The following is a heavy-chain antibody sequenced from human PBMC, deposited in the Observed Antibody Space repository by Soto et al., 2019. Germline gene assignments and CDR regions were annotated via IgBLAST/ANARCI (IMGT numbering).Heavy chain of an antibody. V-gene: IGHV5-51*01. D-gene: IGHD3-22*01. CDR2: IYPGGSDT. CDR3: ARHGYYDSSVYYYALDYYYGMDV. Sequence: GESLKISCKGSGYSFTSYWIGWVRQMPGKGLEWMGIIYPGGSDTRYSPSFQGQVTISADKSISTAYLQWSSLKASDTAMYYCARHGYYDSSVYYYALDYYYGMDVWGQGTTVTVSS. CDR1: GYSFTSYW. J-gene: IGHJ6*02.